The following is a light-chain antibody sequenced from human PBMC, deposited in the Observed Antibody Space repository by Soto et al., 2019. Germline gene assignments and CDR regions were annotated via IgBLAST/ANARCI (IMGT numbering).Light chain of an antibody. J-gene: IGKJ4*01. CDR2: GAS. Sequence: EVLLTQSPCTLTLSPGARATLSCRASQFVSSTYLAWYQQRPGHAPRLLIYGASSRATGIPDRFSGGGSETDFTLTISRLESEDSAVYYCQQYGISPFTFGGGTKVDIK. CDR1: QFVSSTY. V-gene: IGKV3-20*01. CDR3: QQYGISPFT.